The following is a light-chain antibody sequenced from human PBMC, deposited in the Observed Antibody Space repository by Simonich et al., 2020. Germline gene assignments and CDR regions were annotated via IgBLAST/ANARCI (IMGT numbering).Light chain of an antibody. CDR1: SSNIGAGYD. J-gene: IGLJ3*02. CDR2: GNS. V-gene: IGLV1-40*01. CDR3: QSYDSSLSGWV. Sequence: QSVLTQPPSVSGAPGQRVTISCTGSSSNIGAGYDVHWYQQLPGTAPKPLIYGNSNRPSGVPNRFSCSKSGTTASLAITGLQAEDEADYYCQSYDSSLSGWVFGGGTKLTVL.